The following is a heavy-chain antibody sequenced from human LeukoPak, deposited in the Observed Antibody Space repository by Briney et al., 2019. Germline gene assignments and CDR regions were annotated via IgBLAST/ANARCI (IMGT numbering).Heavy chain of an antibody. Sequence: PGWSLRLSCAASGFTFSSYAMHWVRQAPGKGLEWVIVISNDGSNLYYAGSVRGRFTISRDNSKNTLYLEMNSLRAEDTAVYFCARGTYDSNGDSLRGPIRGDAFDIWGQGAMVTVSS. CDR3: ARGTYDSNGDSLRGPIRGDAFDI. CDR2: ISNDGSNL. CDR1: GFTFSSYA. J-gene: IGHJ3*02. D-gene: IGHD3-22*01. V-gene: IGHV3-30-3*01.